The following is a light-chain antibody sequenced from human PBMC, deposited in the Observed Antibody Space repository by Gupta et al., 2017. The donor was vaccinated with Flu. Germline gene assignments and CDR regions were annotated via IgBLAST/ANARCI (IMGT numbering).Light chain of an antibody. CDR2: AAS. Sequence: GDRVTITCRASQSISSYLHWYQEKPGKAPKLLIYAASTLQSGVPSRFSGSGSGTDFTLTISSLEPEDFATYYCQQSYSNPWTFGQGTKVEIK. V-gene: IGKV1-39*01. J-gene: IGKJ1*01. CDR1: QSISSY. CDR3: QQSYSNPWT.